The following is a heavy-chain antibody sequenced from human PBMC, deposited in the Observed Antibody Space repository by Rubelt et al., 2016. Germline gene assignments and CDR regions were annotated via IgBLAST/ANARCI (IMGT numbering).Heavy chain of an antibody. CDR1: GGSISSSSYY. CDR3: ARASVLRYFDWLLDGFDY. Sequence: QLQLQESGPGLVKPSETLSLTCTVSGGSISSSSYYWGWIRQPPGKGLEWIGSIYYSGSPYYNPSLKRRFTISVDTSKNQFSLKLSSVTAADTAVYYCARASVLRYFDWLLDGFDYWGQGTLVTVSS. D-gene: IGHD3-9*01. V-gene: IGHV4-39*07. CDR2: IYYSGSP. J-gene: IGHJ4*02.